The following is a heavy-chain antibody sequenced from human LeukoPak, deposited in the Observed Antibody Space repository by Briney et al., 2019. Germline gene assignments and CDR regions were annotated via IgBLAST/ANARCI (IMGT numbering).Heavy chain of an antibody. CDR2: INWNGGRT. CDR3: ARAPYYGSNWFDP. CDR1: GFTFDDYG. D-gene: IGHD3-16*01. Sequence: GGSLRLSCAASGFTFDDYGMSWVRQGPGKGLEWVSGINWNGGRTGYADSVKGRFTVSRDNPRNTLYLQMNSLTTEDTGLYYCARAPYYGSNWFDPWGQGTLVTVSS. V-gene: IGHV3-20*04. J-gene: IGHJ5*02.